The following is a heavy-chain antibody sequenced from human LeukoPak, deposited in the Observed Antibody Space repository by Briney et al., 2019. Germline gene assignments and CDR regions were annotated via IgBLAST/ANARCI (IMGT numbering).Heavy chain of an antibody. Sequence: GTSVKLSCKASGFIFSSSAVQWVRQARGQRLEWIGWIVVGSGNTNYAQNFQERVTITRDMSTSTAYMELSSLRSEDTAVYYCVADCYGDCIDWGQGTLDPVSS. J-gene: IGHJ4*02. CDR3: VADCYGDCID. D-gene: IGHD4-17*01. V-gene: IGHV1-58*01. CDR2: IVVGSGNT. CDR1: GFIFSSSA.